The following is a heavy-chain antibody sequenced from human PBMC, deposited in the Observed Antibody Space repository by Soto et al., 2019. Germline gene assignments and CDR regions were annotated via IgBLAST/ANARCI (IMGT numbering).Heavy chain of an antibody. J-gene: IGHJ4*02. CDR3: ARDTGSGLRVEPGIFEY. CDR1: GYAFTSYT. D-gene: IGHD1-26*01. CDR2: INADNGDS. V-gene: IGHV1-3*01. Sequence: QVQLVQSGAEVKKPGASVKVSCNPSGYAFTSYTMHWVRQAPGQGLEWMGWINADNGDSKYSQKFQGRVTITRDKSASIAYMELSSLRSEDTAVYYCARDTGSGLRVEPGIFEYWGQGTLATVSS.